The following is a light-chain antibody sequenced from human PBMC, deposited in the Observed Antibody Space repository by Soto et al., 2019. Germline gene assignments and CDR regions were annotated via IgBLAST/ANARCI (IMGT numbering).Light chain of an antibody. J-gene: IGKJ1*01. CDR1: QGIRND. CDR2: AAS. CDR3: LQHSTYPLT. Sequence: DIQMTQFPSSLSASVGDRVTITCRASQGIRNDLGWSQQKPGKAPKRLIYAASSFQSGVPSRFSGSGSGTEFTLAISILQTEDSATFYCLQHSTYPLTFGQGTKVVIK. V-gene: IGKV1-17*01.